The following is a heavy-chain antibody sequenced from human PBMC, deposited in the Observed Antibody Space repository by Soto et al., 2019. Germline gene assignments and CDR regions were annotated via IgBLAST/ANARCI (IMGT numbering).Heavy chain of an antibody. Sequence: AGGSLRLSCTASVFSVSDYSVNWVRQAPGKGLEWISYISSTGDLTLYADSVKGRFTIARDIAKNSLYLQMDSLRDEDSAVYYCATWAIAVGGEGFWGQGSLVTVSS. J-gene: IGHJ4*02. CDR1: VFSVSDYS. D-gene: IGHD2-21*01. V-gene: IGHV3-48*02. CDR2: ISSTGDLT. CDR3: ATWAIAVGGEGF.